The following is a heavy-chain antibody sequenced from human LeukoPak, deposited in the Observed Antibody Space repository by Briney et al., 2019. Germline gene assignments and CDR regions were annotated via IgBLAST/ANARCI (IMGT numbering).Heavy chain of an antibody. Sequence: TGGSLRLSCAASGFTFSDYYMSWIRQAPGKGLEWVSFISSSGSTIYYADSVKGRFTISRDNAKNSLYLQMNSLRAEDTAVYYCARVLSGSYLRTPDYWGQGTLVTVSS. D-gene: IGHD1-26*01. J-gene: IGHJ4*02. CDR3: ARVLSGSYLRTPDY. CDR2: ISSSGSTI. V-gene: IGHV3-11*04. CDR1: GFTFSDYY.